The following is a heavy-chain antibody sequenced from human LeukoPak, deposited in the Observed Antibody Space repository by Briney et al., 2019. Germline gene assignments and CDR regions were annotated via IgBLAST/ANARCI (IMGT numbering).Heavy chain of an antibody. Sequence: GGSLRLSCAASGFTFSSYAMHWVRQAPGKGLEWVAVISYDGSNKYYADSVKGRFTIYRHNATNTLYLQMNSLRAEDTAVYYCAREAGLIRSYYFDYWGQGTLVTVSS. CDR2: ISYDGSNK. D-gene: IGHD6-19*01. J-gene: IGHJ4*02. CDR1: GFTFSSYA. CDR3: AREAGLIRSYYFDY. V-gene: IGHV3-30-3*01.